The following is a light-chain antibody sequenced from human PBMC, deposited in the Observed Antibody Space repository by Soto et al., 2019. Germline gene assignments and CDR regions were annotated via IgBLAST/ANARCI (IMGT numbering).Light chain of an antibody. CDR1: SRDVGGYNY. J-gene: IGLJ2*01. CDR2: DVS. CDR3: SSYTSSSTRKV. V-gene: IGLV2-14*01. Sequence: QSVLTRPASVSGSPGQSITISCTGTSRDVGGYNYVSWYQQHPGKAPKLMIYDVSNRPSGVSNRFSGSKSGNTASLNISGLQAEAEAEYYCSSYTSSSTRKVFGGGTQLTVL.